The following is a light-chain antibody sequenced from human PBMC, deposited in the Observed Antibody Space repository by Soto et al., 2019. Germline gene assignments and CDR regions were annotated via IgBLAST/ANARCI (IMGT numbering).Light chain of an antibody. CDR1: SSDVGGHNS. CDR2: DVS. V-gene: IGLV2-14*01. J-gene: IGLJ1*01. CDR3: SSFTSSVTYV. Sequence: SVLTQPASVSGSPGQSITISCTGTSSDVGGHNSVSWYRQDPGKAPKLMIYDVSNRPSGVSDRFSGSKSGNTASLTISGLQIEDEADYYCSSFTSSVTYVFGTGTNVTVL.